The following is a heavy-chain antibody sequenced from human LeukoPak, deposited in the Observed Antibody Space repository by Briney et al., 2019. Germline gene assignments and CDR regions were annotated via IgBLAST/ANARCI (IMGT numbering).Heavy chain of an antibody. D-gene: IGHD3-22*01. CDR3: ARGYYDRPVDY. V-gene: IGHV4-38-2*02. Sequence: KSSETLSLTCTVSGYSISSSYYWGWIRQPPGKGLEWIGSIYYSGSTYYNPSLKSRVTISVDTSKNQFSLKLSSVTAADTAVYYCARGYYDRPVDYWGQGTLVTVSS. CDR2: IYYSGST. CDR1: GYSISSSYY. J-gene: IGHJ4*02.